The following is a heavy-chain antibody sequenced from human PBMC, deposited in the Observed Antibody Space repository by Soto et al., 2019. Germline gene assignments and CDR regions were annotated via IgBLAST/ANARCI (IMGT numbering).Heavy chain of an antibody. D-gene: IGHD3-3*01. V-gene: IGHV4-34*01. CDR3: AIGRRITIFGVDNQWGNYYYYGIDV. Sequence: QVQLQQWGAGLLKPSETLSLTCAVYGGSFRGYYWSWIRQPPGKGLEWLGEITQSGSNNYNPSLKSRVTISVDTSKKQFSLKLSSVTAADTAVYYCAIGRRITIFGVDNQWGNYYYYGIDVWGQGTTVTVSS. CDR2: ITQSGSN. J-gene: IGHJ6*02. CDR1: GGSFRGYY.